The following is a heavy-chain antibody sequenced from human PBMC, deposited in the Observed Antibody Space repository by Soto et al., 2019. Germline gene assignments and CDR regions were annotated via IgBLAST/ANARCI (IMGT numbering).Heavy chain of an antibody. CDR2: ISDDGSSK. D-gene: IGHD6-19*01. CDR1: GFTFSSFA. J-gene: IGHJ4*02. V-gene: IGHV3-30*04. Sequence: QVQLVESGGGVVQPGRSLRLSCAASGFTFSSFAMHWVRQAPGKGLEWVAVISDDGSSKYYADSVKGRFTISRDNSKNTLYLQINSLRGEDTAVYSCTRVEQWLYIAKYWGQGTLVTVSS. CDR3: TRVEQWLYIAKY.